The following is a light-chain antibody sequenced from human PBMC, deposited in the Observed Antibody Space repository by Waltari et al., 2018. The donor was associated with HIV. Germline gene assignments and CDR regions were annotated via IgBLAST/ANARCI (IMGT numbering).Light chain of an antibody. J-gene: IGLJ2*01. Sequence: SSELTQDPSVSVALGQTVRITCQGDSLRSYYASWYKQKSGQAPVGVVFGREFRPSWIPARFSGSSSGNTATLTITGAQADDEADYYCHSRDSSGSHVVFGGGTKVTVL. CDR1: SLRSYY. CDR3: HSRDSSGSHVV. CDR2: GRE. V-gene: IGLV3-19*01.